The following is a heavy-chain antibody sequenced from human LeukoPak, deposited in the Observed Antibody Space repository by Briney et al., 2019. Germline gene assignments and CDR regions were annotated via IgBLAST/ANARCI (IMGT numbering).Heavy chain of an antibody. Sequence: GGSLRLSCTASGFKFDDYGVTWVRQAPGKGLEWVANIKQDGSEKYYVDSVKGRFTISRDNAKNSLYLQMNSLRAEDTAVYYCARDPSSTSFYYYYYMDVWGKGTTVTVSS. CDR2: IKQDGSEK. D-gene: IGHD2-2*01. J-gene: IGHJ6*03. V-gene: IGHV3-7*03. CDR3: ARDPSSTSFYYYYYMDV. CDR1: GFKFDDYG.